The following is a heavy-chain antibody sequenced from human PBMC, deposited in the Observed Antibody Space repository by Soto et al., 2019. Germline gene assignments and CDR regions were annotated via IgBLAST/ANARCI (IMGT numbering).Heavy chain of an antibody. CDR3: ARDRGDCTNGVCSAYFDY. V-gene: IGHV4-59*01. J-gene: IGHJ4*02. Sequence: SETLSLTCTVSGGSISSYYWSWIRQPPGKGLEWIGYIYYSGSTNYNPSLKSRVTISVDTSKNQFSLKLSSVTAADTAVYYCARDRGDCTNGVCSAYFDYWGQGTLVTVSS. CDR1: GGSISSYY. CDR2: IYYSGST. D-gene: IGHD2-8*01.